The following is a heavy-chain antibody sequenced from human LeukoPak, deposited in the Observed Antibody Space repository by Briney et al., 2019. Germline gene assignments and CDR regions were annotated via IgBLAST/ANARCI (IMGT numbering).Heavy chain of an antibody. D-gene: IGHD3-10*01. J-gene: IGHJ4*02. CDR2: IKSKTDGETT. CDR1: GFTFTNAW. V-gene: IGHV3-15*01. CDR3: TTDLGTYYHGSQRLIPIDY. Sequence: GGSLRLSCVDPGFTFTNAWMSWVRQAPGKGLEWIGRIKSKTDGETTNYAEPVRGRFTISRDDSKSAVYLQMNSLKIEDTAVYYCTTDLGTYYHGSQRLIPIDYWGQGTLVTVSS.